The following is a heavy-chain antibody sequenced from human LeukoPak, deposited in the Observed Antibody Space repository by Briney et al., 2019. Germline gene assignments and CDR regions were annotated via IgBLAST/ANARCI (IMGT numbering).Heavy chain of an antibody. J-gene: IGHJ3*02. V-gene: IGHV4-34*01. Sequence: SETLSLTSAVYGGSFSDYYWSWIRQPPGKGLEWIGEINHSGSTNSNPSLKSRVTISIDTSKNQFSLKLRSVTAADTAVYYCARPTIALLGFDIWGQGTMVTVSS. CDR2: INHSGST. CDR1: GGSFSDYY. CDR3: ARPTIALLGFDI. D-gene: IGHD5-24*01.